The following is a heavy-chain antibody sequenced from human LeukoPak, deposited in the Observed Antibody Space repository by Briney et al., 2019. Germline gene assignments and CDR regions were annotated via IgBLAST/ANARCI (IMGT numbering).Heavy chain of an antibody. D-gene: IGHD1-1*01. V-gene: IGHV3-30*02. Sequence: GGSLRLSCVVSGFTFTSYGVHWVRQAPGKGLEWVAFIRHDGSYKDYADPVKGRFTISRDNSKNTLYLQMNSLRAEDTAVYYCAKSPWNGKFRAYFDYWGQGTLVTVSS. CDR3: AKSPWNGKFRAYFDY. CDR2: IRHDGSYK. J-gene: IGHJ4*02. CDR1: GFTFTSYG.